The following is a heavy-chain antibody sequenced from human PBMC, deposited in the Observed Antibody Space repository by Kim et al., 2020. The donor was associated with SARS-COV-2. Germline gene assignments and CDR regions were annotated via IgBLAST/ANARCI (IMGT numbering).Heavy chain of an antibody. CDR1: GYTFTSYG. D-gene: IGHD2-15*01. CDR2: ISAYNGNT. Sequence: ASVKVSCKASGYTFTSYGISWVRQAPGQRREWMGWISAYNGNTNYAQKLQGRVTMTTDTSTSTAYMELRSLRSDDTAVYYCARDLGYCSGGSCYWGDYWGQGTLVTVSS. CDR3: ARDLGYCSGGSCYWGDY. J-gene: IGHJ4*02. V-gene: IGHV1-18*01.